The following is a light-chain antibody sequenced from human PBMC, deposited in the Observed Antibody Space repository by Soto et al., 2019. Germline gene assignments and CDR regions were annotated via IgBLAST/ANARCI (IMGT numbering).Light chain of an antibody. CDR3: QSYDTSLRGWL. CDR2: GDT. CDR1: SSNIGAGHA. Sequence: QAVVTQPPSVSGAPWQRVTISCTGTSSNIGAGHAVHWYRQFPGAAPKLLIYGDTHWPSGVPDRFSGSKSATSASLVITGLQAEDEADYYCQSYDTSLRGWLFGGGTKLTVL. J-gene: IGLJ3*02. V-gene: IGLV1-40*01.